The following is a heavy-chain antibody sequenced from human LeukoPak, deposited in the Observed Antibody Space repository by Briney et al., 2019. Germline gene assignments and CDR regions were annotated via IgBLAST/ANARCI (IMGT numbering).Heavy chain of an antibody. D-gene: IGHD3-16*01. CDR3: ARFTPQGYGWGGYNRFDP. CDR1: GGSISSYH. CDR2: IYSGGSS. J-gene: IGHJ5*02. Sequence: SETLSLTCTVSGGSISSYHWSWIRQPPGKGLESIGYIYSGGSSHYNPSLKSRVTMSVDTSKNQFSLKLSSVTAADTAVYYCARFTPQGYGWGGYNRFDPWGQGTLVTVSS. V-gene: IGHV4-59*12.